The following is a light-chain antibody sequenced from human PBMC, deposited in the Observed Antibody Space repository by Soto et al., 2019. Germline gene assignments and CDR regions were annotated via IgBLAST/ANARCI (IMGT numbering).Light chain of an antibody. CDR3: AAGDVSLVV. Sequence: QSVLTQPPSASGTPGQRVTIFCSGSSSNIGTNTVIWYQQLPGAAPKLLIYSDNQRPSGVPDRFSGSKSATSASLAISGLQAEDEADYYWAAGDVSLVVFGGGTKLTVL. V-gene: IGLV1-44*01. CDR2: SDN. CDR1: SSNIGTNT. J-gene: IGLJ2*01.